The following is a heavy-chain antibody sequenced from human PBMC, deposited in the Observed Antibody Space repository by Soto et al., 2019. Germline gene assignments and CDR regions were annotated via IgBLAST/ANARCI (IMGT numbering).Heavy chain of an antibody. V-gene: IGHV3-48*02. CDR2: ISSSSSTI. Sequence: GGSLRLSCAASGFTFSSYSMNWVRQAPGKGLEWVSYISSSSSTIYYADSVRGRFTISRDNAKNSLYLQMNSLRDEDTAVYYCARDDYGDYYYGMDVWGQGTTVTVSS. J-gene: IGHJ6*02. D-gene: IGHD4-17*01. CDR3: ARDDYGDYYYGMDV. CDR1: GFTFSSYS.